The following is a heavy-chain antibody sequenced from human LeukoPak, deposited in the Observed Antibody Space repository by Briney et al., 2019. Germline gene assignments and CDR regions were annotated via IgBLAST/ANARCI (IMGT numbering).Heavy chain of an antibody. Sequence: SEALSLTCAVSGGSISSSNWWSWIRQPPGKGLEWIGSIYYSGSTYYNPSLKSRVTISVDTSKNQFSLKLSSVTAADTAVYYCARHGITIFGVVMGSYYFDYWGQGTLVTVSS. V-gene: IGHV4-39*01. CDR1: GGSISSSNW. D-gene: IGHD3-3*01. CDR3: ARHGITIFGVVMGSYYFDY. J-gene: IGHJ4*02. CDR2: IYYSGST.